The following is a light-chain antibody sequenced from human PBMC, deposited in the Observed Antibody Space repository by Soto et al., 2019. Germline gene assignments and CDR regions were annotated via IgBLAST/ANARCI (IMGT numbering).Light chain of an antibody. CDR1: QSVSSNY. CDR3: QQYGRSPFT. Sequence: EIVLTQSPATLSLSPGETATLSSRASQSVSSNYVAWFHQKPGQAPRLLIYGASSRATGVPDRFSASGSGTDFTLTISRLEPEDFAVYYCQQYGRSPFTFGPGTKVDIK. J-gene: IGKJ3*01. CDR2: GAS. V-gene: IGKV3-20*01.